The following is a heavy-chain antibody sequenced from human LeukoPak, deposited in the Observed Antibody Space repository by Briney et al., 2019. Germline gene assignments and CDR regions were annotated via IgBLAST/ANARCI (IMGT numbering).Heavy chain of an antibody. CDR2: TYYSSKWYN. V-gene: IGHV6-1*01. D-gene: IGHD6-13*01. J-gene: IGHJ4*02. CDR3: ARDQAGLDY. Sequence: SQTLSLTCAISGDSVSSNSAAWNWIRQSPSRGLEWLGRTYYSSKWYNDYAESVKSRINIKTDKSKNQFSLKLNSVTPEATAVYFCARDQAGLDYWGQGTLVTVSS. CDR1: GDSVSSNSAA.